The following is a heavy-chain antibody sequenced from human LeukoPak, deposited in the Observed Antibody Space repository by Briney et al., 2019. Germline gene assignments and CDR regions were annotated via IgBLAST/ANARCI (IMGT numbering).Heavy chain of an antibody. CDR2: INANSGTR. J-gene: IGHJ5*01. V-gene: IGHV3-23*01. D-gene: IGHD6-19*01. CDR1: GFAFSFFA. Sequence: GGSLRLSCEAAGFAFSFFAMSWLRQAPGKGLEWVSTINANSGTRSYAASVRGRFIISRDNSKNTLYLQLNSLPADDTAVYYCAKPISGGLAVTADWFAPWGQGTLVVASS. CDR3: AKPISGGLAVTADWFAP.